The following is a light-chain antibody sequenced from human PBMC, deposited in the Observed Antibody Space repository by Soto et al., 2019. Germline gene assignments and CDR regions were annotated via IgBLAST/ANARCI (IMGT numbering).Light chain of an antibody. Sequence: EIVLTQSPATLSLSPRERATLSCRASQSVNSGYLAWFQQKPGRAPRLLIFGTSGRATGIPDRFRGNGSRTDFTLTISRLEPEDFGVYYCQQYGDSVFTFGPGTKVEIK. CDR3: QQYGDSVFT. J-gene: IGKJ3*01. CDR2: GTS. V-gene: IGKV3-20*01. CDR1: QSVNSGY.